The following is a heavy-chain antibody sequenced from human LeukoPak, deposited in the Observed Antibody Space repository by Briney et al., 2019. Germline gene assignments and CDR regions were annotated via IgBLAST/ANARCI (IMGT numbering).Heavy chain of an antibody. V-gene: IGHV1-2*02. CDR1: GYTFTGYY. CDR3: SRDSGYCSGGSCWYFDF. J-gene: IGHJ4*02. CDR2: TNPNSGGT. D-gene: IGHD2-15*01. Sequence: GASVKVSCKASGYTFTGYYMHWVRQAPGQGLEWMGWTNPNSGGTNYAQKFQGRVTMTRDTSISTAYMELSRLGSDDTAVYYCSRDSGYCSGGSCWYFDFWGQGTLVTVSA.